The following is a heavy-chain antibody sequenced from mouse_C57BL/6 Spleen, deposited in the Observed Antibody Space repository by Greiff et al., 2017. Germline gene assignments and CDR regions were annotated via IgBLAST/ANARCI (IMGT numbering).Heavy chain of an antibody. D-gene: IGHD1-1*01. V-gene: IGHV1-81*01. CDR2: IYPRSGNT. CDR1: GYTFTSYG. CDR3: ARLGDGSSPYYIDY. Sequence: QVQLKQSGAELARPGASVKLSCKASGYTFTSYGISWVKQRTGQGLEWIGEIYPRSGNTYYNEKFKGKATLTADKSSSTAYMELHSLTSEDSAVYFCARLGDGSSPYYIDYWGQGTTLTVSS. J-gene: IGHJ2*01.